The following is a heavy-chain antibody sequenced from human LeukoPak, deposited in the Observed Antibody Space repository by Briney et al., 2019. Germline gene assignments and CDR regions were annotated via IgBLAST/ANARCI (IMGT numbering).Heavy chain of an antibody. Sequence: SETLSLTCTVSGGSISSGSYYWSWSRQPGGRGVEWIVRIYTSGSTNYNPSLKSRVTISVDTSKNQFSLKLSSVTAADTAVYYCAREVSEQPRYYYYYYMDVWGKGTTVTVSS. J-gene: IGHJ6*03. CDR3: AREVSEQPRYYYYYYMDV. CDR2: IYTSGST. V-gene: IGHV4-61*02. D-gene: IGHD1-14*01. CDR1: GGSISSGSYY.